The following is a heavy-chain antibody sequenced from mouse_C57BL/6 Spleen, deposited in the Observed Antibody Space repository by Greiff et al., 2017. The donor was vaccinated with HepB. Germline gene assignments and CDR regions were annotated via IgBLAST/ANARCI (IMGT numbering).Heavy chain of an antibody. CDR3: ARPQTAQATRHYAMDY. CDR1: GYTFTSYW. Sequence: QVQLQQPGAELVKPGASVKLSCKASGYTFTSYWMHWVKQRPGQGLEWIGMIHPTSGSTNYNEKFKSKATLTVDKSSSIAYMQLSSLTSEDPAVYHCARPQTAQATRHYAMDYWGQGPSGTVSS. V-gene: IGHV1-64*01. CDR2: IHPTSGST. D-gene: IGHD3-2*02. J-gene: IGHJ4*01.